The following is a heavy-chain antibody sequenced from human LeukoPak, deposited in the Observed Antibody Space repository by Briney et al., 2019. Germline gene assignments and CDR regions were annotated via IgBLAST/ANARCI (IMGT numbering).Heavy chain of an antibody. J-gene: IGHJ5*02. CDR1: GFTFSSYW. CDR2: INSDGSST. CDR3: ARGDAGYSYDPRGWFNP. V-gene: IGHV3-74*01. Sequence: GGSLRLSCAASGFTFSSYWMHWVRQAPGKGLVWVSRINSDGSSTSYADSVKGRFTISRDNAKNTLYLQMNSLRAEDTAVYYCARGDAGYSYDPRGWFNPWGQGTLVTVSS. D-gene: IGHD5-18*01.